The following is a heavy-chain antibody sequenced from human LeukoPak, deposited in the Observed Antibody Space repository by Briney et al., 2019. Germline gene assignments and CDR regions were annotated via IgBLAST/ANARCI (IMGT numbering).Heavy chain of an antibody. V-gene: IGHV1-2*06. CDR1: GYTFTAYY. J-gene: IGHJ4*02. Sequence: ASVKVSCKASGYTFTAYYMHWVRQAPGQGLEWMGRINPNSGGTNYVQKFQGRVTMTRDTSISTAYMELSRLRSDDTAVYYCASVYSSGWYSLDYWGQGTLVTVSS. D-gene: IGHD6-19*01. CDR3: ASVYSSGWYSLDY. CDR2: INPNSGGT.